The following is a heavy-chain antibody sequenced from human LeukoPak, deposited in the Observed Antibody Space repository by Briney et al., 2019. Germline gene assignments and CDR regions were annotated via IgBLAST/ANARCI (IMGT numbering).Heavy chain of an antibody. CDR2: IYSGGST. CDR1: GFTVSSNY. Sequence: PGGSLRLSCAASGFTVSSNYMSWVRQAPGKGLEWVSVIYSGGSTYYADSVKGRFTISRDNSKNTLYLQMNSLRAEDTAVYYCASLVTTWDYFDYWGQGTLVTVS. CDR3: ASLVTTWDYFDY. V-gene: IGHV3-66*01. D-gene: IGHD4-17*01. J-gene: IGHJ4*02.